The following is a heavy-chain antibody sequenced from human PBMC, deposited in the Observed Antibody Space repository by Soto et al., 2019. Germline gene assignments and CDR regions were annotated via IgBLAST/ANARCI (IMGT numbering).Heavy chain of an antibody. J-gene: IGHJ6*02. CDR2: ASGDGDRT. CDR1: RFTFSHLA. D-gene: IGHD3-3*01. CDR3: AKGGVTIFGVGGAMDV. Sequence: GGALRLSCVVSRFTFSHLAMSWVRQAPGKGLEWVSAASGDGDRTYHADSVSGRFTIYRDNSKNTLYLQMNSLRAEDTALYYCAKGGVTIFGVGGAMDVWGQGTTVTVSS. V-gene: IGHV3-23*01.